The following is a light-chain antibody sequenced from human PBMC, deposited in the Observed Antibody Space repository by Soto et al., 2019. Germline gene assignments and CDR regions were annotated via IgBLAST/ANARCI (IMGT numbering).Light chain of an antibody. Sequence: LLTQSPSSLSASVGDRVTITCRASQGISSYLAWYQQEPGKAPKLLIYAASTLQTGVPSRFSGSGSGTDFTLTISSLQPDDFATYYCQQLGNYPLIFGQGTRLEIK. CDR2: AAS. CDR1: QGISSY. J-gene: IGKJ5*01. CDR3: QQLGNYPLI. V-gene: IGKV1-9*01.